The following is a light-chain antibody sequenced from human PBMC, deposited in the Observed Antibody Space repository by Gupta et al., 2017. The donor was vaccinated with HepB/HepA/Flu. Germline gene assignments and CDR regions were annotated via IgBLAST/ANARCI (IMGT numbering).Light chain of an antibody. CDR3: AAWDDSLNAGV. V-gene: IGLV1-44*01. J-gene: IGLJ3*02. CDR1: SSNIGSNT. CDR2: SNN. Sequence: QSVLTQPPSESGTPGQRVTISCSGSSSNIGSNTVNWYQQLPGTAPQLLIYSNNQRPSGVPDRFSGSKSGTSASLAISGLQSEDEADYYCAAWDDSLNAGVFGGGTKLTVL.